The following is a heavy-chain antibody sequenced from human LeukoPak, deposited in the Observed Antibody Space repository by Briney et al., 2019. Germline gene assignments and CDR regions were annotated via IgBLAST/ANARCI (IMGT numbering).Heavy chain of an antibody. CDR1: GFTFSNYW. CDR2: IKQDRSEK. V-gene: IGHV3-7*01. Sequence: GGSLRLSCEASGFTFSNYWMSWVRQAPGKGLEWVANIKQDRSEKYYVDSVKGRFTISRDNAKNSLYLQMNSLRAEDTAVYYCAKPFTTYYDILTGLGGDYWGQGTLVTVSS. CDR3: AKPFTTYYDILTGLGGDY. D-gene: IGHD3-9*01. J-gene: IGHJ4*02.